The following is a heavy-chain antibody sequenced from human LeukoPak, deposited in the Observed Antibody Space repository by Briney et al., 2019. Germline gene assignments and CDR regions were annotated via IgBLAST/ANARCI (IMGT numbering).Heavy chain of an antibody. CDR3: AKGSGWYV. CDR1: GFTFSSSS. V-gene: IGHV3-23*01. D-gene: IGHD6-19*01. CDR2: ISGSGGST. Sequence: GGSLRLSCAASGFTFSSSSMSWVRQAPGKGLEWVSVISGSGGSTDYADSVKGRFTISRDNSKNTLYLQMNSLRAEDTAVHYCAKGSGWYVWGQGTLVTVSS. J-gene: IGHJ4*02.